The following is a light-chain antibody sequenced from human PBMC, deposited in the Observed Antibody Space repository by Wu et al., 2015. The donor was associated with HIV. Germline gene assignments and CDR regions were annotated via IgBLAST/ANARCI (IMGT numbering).Light chain of an antibody. CDR1: QPIVTY. V-gene: IGKV1-39*01. CDR2: DAS. CDR3: QQSYNTPRT. J-gene: IGKJ1*01. Sequence: DIQMTQSPSSLSASVGNRVTITCRASQPIVTYVNWYQRQPGKAPRLLIYDASSLQSGVPSRFSGAGSGTDFTLTISNLQPEDFAAYYCQQSYNTPRTFGQGTEGG.